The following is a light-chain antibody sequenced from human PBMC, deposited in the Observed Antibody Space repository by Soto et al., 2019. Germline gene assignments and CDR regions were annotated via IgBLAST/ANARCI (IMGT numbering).Light chain of an antibody. CDR2: DVS. V-gene: IGLV2-14*03. CDR3: TSYTTSTTYV. J-gene: IGLJ1*01. CDR1: SSDVGGYNY. Sequence: QSVLTQPASVSGSPGQSITISCTGTSSDVGGYNYVFWYQQHPGKAPKLMIYDVSNRPSGVSNRFSGSKSGDTASLTISGLQAEDEADYYCTSYTTSTTYVFGNGTKLTVL.